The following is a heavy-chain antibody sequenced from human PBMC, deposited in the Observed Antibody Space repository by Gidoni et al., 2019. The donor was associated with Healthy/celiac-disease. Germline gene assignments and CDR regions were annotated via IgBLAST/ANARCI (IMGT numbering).Heavy chain of an antibody. V-gene: IGHV1-69*19. J-gene: IGHJ2*01. CDR1: GATFSSSA. CDR2: IIPIFGTV. D-gene: IGHD3-9*01. Sequence: QRQLVQSGAEARKPGPSVTVSCTPSGATFSSSATSWVRQAPGQGLGWMGGIIPIFGTVNYAQKFQGRVPITAVESTSTAYLELSSLRSEHTAVYYCARGSTRVTGSHNYWYCDLGGRGTRVTVSS. CDR3: ARGSTRVTGSHNYWYCDL.